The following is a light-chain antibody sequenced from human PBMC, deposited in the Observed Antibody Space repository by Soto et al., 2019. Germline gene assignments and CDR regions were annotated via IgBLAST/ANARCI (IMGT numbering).Light chain of an antibody. CDR1: SSNIGAGYD. J-gene: IGLJ2*01. V-gene: IGLV1-40*01. CDR3: QSYDSSLSVHVV. CDR2: GNS. Sequence: QSVLTQPTSVSGAPGQRVTISCTGSSSNIGAGYDVHWYQQLPGTAPKLLIYGNSNRPSGVPDRFSGSKSGTSASLAITGLQAEDEADYYCQSYDSSLSVHVVFVGGTKLTVL.